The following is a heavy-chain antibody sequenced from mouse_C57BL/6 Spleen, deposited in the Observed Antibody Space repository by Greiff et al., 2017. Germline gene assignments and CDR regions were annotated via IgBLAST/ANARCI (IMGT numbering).Heavy chain of an antibody. CDR2: IHPNSGST. V-gene: IGHV1-64*01. D-gene: IGHD2-2*01. Sequence: QVQLQQSGAELVKPGASVKLSCKASGYTFTSYWMQWVKQRPGQGLEWIGMIHPNSGSTNYNEKFKSKATLTVDKSSSTAYMQLSSLTSEDSAVYYCGRDLGYDSVHFDYWGQGTTLTVSS. CDR3: GRDLGYDSVHFDY. CDR1: GYTFTSYW. J-gene: IGHJ2*01.